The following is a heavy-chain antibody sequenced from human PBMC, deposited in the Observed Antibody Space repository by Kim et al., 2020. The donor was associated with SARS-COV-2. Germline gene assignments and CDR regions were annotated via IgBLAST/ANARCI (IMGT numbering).Heavy chain of an antibody. V-gene: IGHV1-2*02. CDR2: T. J-gene: IGHJ6*03. D-gene: IGHD2-21*01. Sequence: TKYEQNFQGRVTMTRDTSISTAYMELTSLKSDDTAVYYCARALGDPYYMDVWGEGTTVTVSS. CDR3: ARALGDPYYMDV.